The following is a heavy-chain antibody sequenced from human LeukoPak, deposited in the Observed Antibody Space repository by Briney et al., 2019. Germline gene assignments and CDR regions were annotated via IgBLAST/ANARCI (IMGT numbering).Heavy chain of an antibody. CDR2: ISGSGGST. CDR1: GFTFSSYA. V-gene: IGHV3-23*01. Sequence: GGSLRLSCAASGFTFSSYAMSWVRQAPRKGLEWVSAISGSGGSTYYADSVKGRFTISRDNSKNTLYLQMNSLRAEDTAVYYCAKGEAYYYDSSGYYVYWGQGTLVTVSS. CDR3: AKGEAYYYDSSGYYVY. D-gene: IGHD3-22*01. J-gene: IGHJ4*02.